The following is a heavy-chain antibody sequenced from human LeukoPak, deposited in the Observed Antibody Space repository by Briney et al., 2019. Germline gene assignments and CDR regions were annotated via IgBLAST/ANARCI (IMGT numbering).Heavy chain of an antibody. Sequence: ASVKVSCKTSGYAFTGYYMHWVRQAPGQGLEWMGWTNPNSGGTNYAQKFQGRVTMTRDTSISTAYMELSRLRSDDTAVYYCARTYYDFWSGYLFDYWGQGTLVTVSS. D-gene: IGHD3-3*01. CDR1: GYAFTGYY. CDR2: TNPNSGGT. J-gene: IGHJ4*02. V-gene: IGHV1-2*02. CDR3: ARTYYDFWSGYLFDY.